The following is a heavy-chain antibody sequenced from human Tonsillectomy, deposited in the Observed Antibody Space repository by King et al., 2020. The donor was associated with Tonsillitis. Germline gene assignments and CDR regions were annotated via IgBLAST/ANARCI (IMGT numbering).Heavy chain of an antibody. D-gene: IGHD5-24*01. Sequence: VQLVESGGGVVQPGRSLRLSSAASGFTFSSYGMHWVRQAPGKGLEWVSVISSDGNNKYYADSVKGRFTISRDNSKNTLYLQMNRLRAEDTAVYYCAREQGKWRQLLDYYYYGMDVWGQGTTVTVSS. J-gene: IGHJ6*02. CDR3: AREQGKWRQLLDYYYYGMDV. V-gene: IGHV3-33*05. CDR2: ISSDGNNK. CDR1: GFTFSSYG.